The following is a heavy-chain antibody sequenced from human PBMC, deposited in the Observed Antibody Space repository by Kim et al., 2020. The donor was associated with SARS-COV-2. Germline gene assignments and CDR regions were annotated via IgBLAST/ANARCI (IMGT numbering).Heavy chain of an antibody. CDR1: GFTFSDYY. Sequence: GGSLRLSCAASGFTFSDYYMSWIRQAPGKGLEWVSYISSSSSYTNYADSVKGRFTISRDNAKNSLYLQMNSLRAEDTAVYYCARAYCSGGSCQGSWFDPWGQGTLVTVSS. J-gene: IGHJ5*02. CDR3: ARAYCSGGSCQGSWFDP. CDR2: ISSSSSYT. D-gene: IGHD2-15*01. V-gene: IGHV3-11*05.